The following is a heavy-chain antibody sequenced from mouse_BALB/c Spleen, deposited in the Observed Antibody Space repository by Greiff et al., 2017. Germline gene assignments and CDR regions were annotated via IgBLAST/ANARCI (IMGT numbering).Heavy chain of an antibody. V-gene: IGHV1-63*02. D-gene: IGHD2-10*02. CDR3: ARQYGNPFAY. CDR2: IYPGGGYT. J-gene: IGHJ3*01. Sequence: QVQLKQSGAELVRPGTSVKISCKASGYTFTNDWLGWVKQRPGHGLEWIGDIYPGGGYTNYNEKFKGKATLTADTSSSTAYMQLSSLTSEDSAVYFCARQYGNPFAYWGQGTLVTVSA. CDR1: GYTFTNDW.